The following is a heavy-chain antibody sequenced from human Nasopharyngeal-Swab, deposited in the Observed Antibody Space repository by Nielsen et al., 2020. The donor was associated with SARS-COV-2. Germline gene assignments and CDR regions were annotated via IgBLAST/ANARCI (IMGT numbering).Heavy chain of an antibody. D-gene: IGHD1-26*01. Sequence: WIRQPPGKGLERVSSVSGRDSTYYADSVKGRFTISRDISKNTLYLQMNSLRAEDTAVYYCAKDRNSAYYYYYMDVWARGPRSPSP. V-gene: IGHV3-23*01. CDR3: AKDRNSAYYYYYMDV. J-gene: IGHJ6*03. CDR2: VSGRDST.